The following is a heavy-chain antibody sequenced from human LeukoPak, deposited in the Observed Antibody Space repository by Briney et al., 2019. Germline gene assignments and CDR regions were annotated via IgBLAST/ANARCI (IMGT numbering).Heavy chain of an antibody. J-gene: IGHJ6*03. CDR1: DFSFETYW. V-gene: IGHV3-7*01. CDR2: INEDGTER. Sequence: GGSLRLSCVALDFSFETYWMSWVRQAPGKGPQWVANINEDGTERHYVGSVRGRFTISRDNAESSLHLQMNSLRPDDLGVYYCARGETMDVWGKGTMVTVSS. D-gene: IGHD5-24*01. CDR3: ARGETMDV.